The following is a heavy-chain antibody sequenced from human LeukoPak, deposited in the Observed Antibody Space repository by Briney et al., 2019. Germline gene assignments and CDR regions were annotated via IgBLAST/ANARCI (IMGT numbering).Heavy chain of an antibody. CDR1: GFTFTTYW. CDR3: ARHLDSAHSYGLDV. Sequence: GGSLRLSCAASGFTFTTYWMSWVRQAPGKGLEWVANIKQDGSEKYYVDSVKGRFTASRDNAKNSLYLQMNSLRGKDTAVYYCARHLDSAHSYGLDVWGQGTTVTVSS. V-gene: IGHV3-7*04. CDR2: IKQDGSEK. D-gene: IGHD3-10*01. J-gene: IGHJ6*02.